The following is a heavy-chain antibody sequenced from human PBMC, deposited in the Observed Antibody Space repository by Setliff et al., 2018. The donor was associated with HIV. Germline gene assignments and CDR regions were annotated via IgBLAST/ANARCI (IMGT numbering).Heavy chain of an antibody. CDR3: VVPAAVGAPDAFDI. CDR1: GYSFTGYN. Sequence: ASVKVSCKASGYSFTGYNLYWVRQAPGQGLEWMGWINPDSGGTKYAQNFQGRVTMTRITSISTAYMELSSLRSEDTAVYYCVVPAAVGAPDAFDIWGQGTEVTVSS. CDR2: INPDSGGT. D-gene: IGHD2-15*01. J-gene: IGHJ3*02. V-gene: IGHV1-2*02.